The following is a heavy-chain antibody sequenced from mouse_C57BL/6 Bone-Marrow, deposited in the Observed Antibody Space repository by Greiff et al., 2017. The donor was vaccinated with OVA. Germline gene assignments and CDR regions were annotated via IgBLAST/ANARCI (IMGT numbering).Heavy chain of an antibody. CDR2: IYPSDSET. V-gene: IGHV1-61*01. CDR3: ARYGLYYAMDY. J-gene: IGHJ4*01. Sequence: VQLQQPGAELVRPGSSVKLSCKASGYTFTSYWMDWVKQRPGQGLEWIGNIYPSDSETHYNQKFKDKATLTVDKSSSTAYMQLSSLTSEDSAVYYCARYGLYYAMDYWGQGTPVTVSS. D-gene: IGHD1-1*02. CDR1: GYTFTSYW.